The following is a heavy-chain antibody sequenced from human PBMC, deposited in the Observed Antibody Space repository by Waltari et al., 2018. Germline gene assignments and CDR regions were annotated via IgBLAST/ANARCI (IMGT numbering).Heavy chain of an antibody. Sequence: QVQLQESGPGLVKPSQTLSLTCTVSGGSISSGGYYWSWIRQPPGKGLEWIGYIYYSGSTYYNPSLKSRVTISVDTSKNQFSLKLSSVTAADTAVYYCASGGYYDILTGPEWFDPWGQGTLVTVSS. D-gene: IGHD3-9*01. V-gene: IGHV4-31*03. CDR2: IYYSGST. CDR3: ASGGYYDILTGPEWFDP. CDR1: GGSISSGGYY. J-gene: IGHJ5*02.